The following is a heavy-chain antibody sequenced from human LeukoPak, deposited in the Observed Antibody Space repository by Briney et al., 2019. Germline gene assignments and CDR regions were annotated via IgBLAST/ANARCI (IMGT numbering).Heavy chain of an antibody. CDR3: ARGMTYYDILTRYYNHLGMDV. J-gene: IGHJ6*02. Sequence: ASVKVSCKASGYTFTSYYMHWVRQAPGQGLEWMGIINPSGGSTSYAQKFQGRVTMTRDTSTSTVYMELSSLRSEDTAVYYCARGMTYYDILTRYYNHLGMDVWGQGTTVTVSS. CDR1: GYTFTSYY. CDR2: INPSGGST. D-gene: IGHD3-9*01. V-gene: IGHV1-46*01.